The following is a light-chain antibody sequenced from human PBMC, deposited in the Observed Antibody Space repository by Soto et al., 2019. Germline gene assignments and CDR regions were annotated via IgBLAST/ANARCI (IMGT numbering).Light chain of an antibody. J-gene: IGLJ1*01. CDR3: SSYRSGRTLDV. CDR1: SSDIGGYNS. CDR2: EVT. V-gene: IGLV2-8*01. Sequence: QSVLTQPPSASGSPGQSVTISCTGASSDIGGYNSVSWYQQHSINAPKLMISEVTKRPSGVPDRFSGSKSGNPASLTVSGPQAEDEADYYCSSYRSGRTLDVFGGGTKVTVL.